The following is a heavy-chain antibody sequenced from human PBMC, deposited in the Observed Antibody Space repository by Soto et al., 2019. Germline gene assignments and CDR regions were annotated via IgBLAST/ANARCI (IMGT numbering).Heavy chain of an antibody. D-gene: IGHD2-21*02. Sequence: EVKLLESGGGLVQPGGSLRLSCAASGFTFSSYAMSWVRQAPGKGLEWVSAISGSGGSTYYADSVKSRFTISRDNSKNTPYLQLNSLRAEDTAVYYCAKGGEDGDEYWYFDLWGRGTLVTVS. V-gene: IGHV3-23*01. CDR2: ISGSGGST. J-gene: IGHJ2*01. CDR1: GFTFSSYA. CDR3: AKGGEDGDEYWYFDL.